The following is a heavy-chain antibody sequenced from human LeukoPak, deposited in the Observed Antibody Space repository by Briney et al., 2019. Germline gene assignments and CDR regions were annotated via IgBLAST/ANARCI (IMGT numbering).Heavy chain of an antibody. D-gene: IGHD6-19*01. V-gene: IGHV1-46*01. CDR3: ARGERIAVAGKDFDY. J-gene: IGHJ4*02. CDR2: INPSGGST. Sequence: GASVKVSCKASGYTFTGYYMHWVRQAPGQGLEWMGIINPSGGSTSYAQKFQGRVTMTRDTSTSTVYMELSSLRSEDTAVYYCARGERIAVAGKDFDYWGQGTLVTVSS. CDR1: GYTFTGYY.